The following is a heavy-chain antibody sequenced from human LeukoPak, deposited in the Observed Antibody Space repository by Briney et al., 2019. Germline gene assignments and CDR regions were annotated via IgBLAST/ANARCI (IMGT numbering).Heavy chain of an antibody. Sequence: SQTLSLTCTVSGGSISSYYWSWIRKPPGKGLEWIGYIYYSGSTNYNPSLKSRVTISVDTSKNQFSLKLSSVTAADTAVYYCARRASSSWYDWFDPWGQGTLVTVSS. CDR2: IYYSGST. CDR3: ARRASSSWYDWFDP. CDR1: GGSISSYY. D-gene: IGHD6-13*01. J-gene: IGHJ5*02. V-gene: IGHV4-59*08.